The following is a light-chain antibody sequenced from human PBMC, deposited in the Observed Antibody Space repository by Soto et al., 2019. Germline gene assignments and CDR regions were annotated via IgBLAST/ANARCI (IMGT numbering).Light chain of an antibody. CDR2: LNSDGSH. V-gene: IGLV4-69*01. Sequence: QAVLTQSPSASASLGAWVKLTCTLSSGHRSYAIAWHQQQPEKGPRYLMKLNSDGSHSKGDGIPDRFSGSSSGAERYLTISSLQSGDEADYYCQTWGTGIQVFGGGTKLTVL. CDR3: QTWGTGIQV. J-gene: IGLJ3*02. CDR1: SGHRSYA.